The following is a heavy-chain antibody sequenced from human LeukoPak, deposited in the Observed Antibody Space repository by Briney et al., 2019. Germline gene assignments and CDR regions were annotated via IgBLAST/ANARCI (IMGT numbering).Heavy chain of an antibody. J-gene: IGHJ5*02. CDR1: GYTLTGYY. CDR2: INPNSGGT. CDR3: ARGLLWFGESQQYNWFDH. D-gene: IGHD3-10*01. V-gene: IGHV1-2*02. Sequence: ASVKVSCKASGYTLTGYYMHWVRQAPGQGLEWMGWINPNSGGTNYAQKFQGRVTMTRDTAISTGYMELSRLRSDDTAGYYCARGLLWFGESQQYNWFDHWGQGTLVTVSS.